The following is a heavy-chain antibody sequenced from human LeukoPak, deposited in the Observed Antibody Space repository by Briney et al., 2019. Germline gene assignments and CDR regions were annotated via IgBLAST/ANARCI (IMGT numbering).Heavy chain of an antibody. J-gene: IGHJ4*02. CDR1: GFTFSSYW. Sequence: QPGGSLRLSCAASGFTFSSYWMSWVRQAPGKGLEWVANIKQDGSEKYYVDSVKGRFTISRDNAKNSLYLQMNSLRAEDTALYYCARVSYYGNIDYWGQGTLVTVSS. CDR2: IKQDGSEK. D-gene: IGHD3-10*01. CDR3: ARVSYYGNIDY. V-gene: IGHV3-7*03.